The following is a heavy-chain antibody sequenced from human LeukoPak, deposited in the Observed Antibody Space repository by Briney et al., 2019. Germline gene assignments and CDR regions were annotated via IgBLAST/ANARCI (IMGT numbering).Heavy chain of an antibody. J-gene: IGHJ6*02. D-gene: IGHD6-19*01. Sequence: GGSLRLSCAASGFTFSSYAMSWVRQAPGKGLEWVSAISGSGGSTYYADSVKGRFTISRDNSKNTLYLQMNSLRAEDTAVYYCAKDLSVPPGIAVADYYYGIDVWGQGTTVTVSS. CDR1: GFTFSSYA. V-gene: IGHV3-23*01. CDR2: ISGSGGST. CDR3: AKDLSVPPGIAVADYYYGIDV.